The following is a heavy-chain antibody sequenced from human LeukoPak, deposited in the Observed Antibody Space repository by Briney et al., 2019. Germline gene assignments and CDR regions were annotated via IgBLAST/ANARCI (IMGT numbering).Heavy chain of an antibody. CDR3: ASRNDGLFDY. D-gene: IGHD1-1*01. CDR2: IYYSGST. V-gene: IGHV4-59*01. CDR1: GGSISSYY. Sequence: SETLSLTCTVSGGSISSYYWSWIRQPPGKGLEWIGYIYYSGSTNYNPSLKSRVTISVDTSKNQFSLKLSSVTAADTAVYYCASRNDGLFDYWGQGTLVTVSS. J-gene: IGHJ4*02.